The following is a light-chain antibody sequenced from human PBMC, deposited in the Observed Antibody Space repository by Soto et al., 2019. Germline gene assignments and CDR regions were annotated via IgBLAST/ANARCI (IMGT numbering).Light chain of an antibody. Sequence: QSVLTQPPSDSAAPGQKVTICCSGSTSNIGNNHVSLYQQLPRTAPKLLISDNNKRPSWIPDRFSGSKSVTSATLGITGLQAGYEADFYCGTWDDNLYACVFAGGTKLTVL. J-gene: IGLJ3*02. CDR3: GTWDDNLYACV. V-gene: IGLV1-51*01. CDR2: DNN. CDR1: TSNIGNNH.